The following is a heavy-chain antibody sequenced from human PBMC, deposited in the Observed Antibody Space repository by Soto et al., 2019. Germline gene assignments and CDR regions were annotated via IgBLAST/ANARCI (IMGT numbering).Heavy chain of an antibody. CDR2: SSGSGGST. CDR1: GFTFSSYA. Sequence: EVQLLESGGGLVQPGGALRLSCAASGFTFSSYAMSWVRQAPGKGLEWVSASSGSGGSTYYADSVKCRFTISRDNSKDTLYLQMNSLRAEDTAVYSCAKDRSSSPCNWFAPWGQGTLVTVSS. D-gene: IGHD6-6*01. J-gene: IGHJ5*02. CDR3: AKDRSSSPCNWFAP. V-gene: IGHV3-23*01.